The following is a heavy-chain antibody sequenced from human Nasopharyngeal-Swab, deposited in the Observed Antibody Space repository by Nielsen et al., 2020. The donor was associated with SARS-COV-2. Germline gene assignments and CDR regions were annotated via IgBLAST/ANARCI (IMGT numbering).Heavy chain of an antibody. CDR1: GYTFTSYD. CDR2: MNPNSGNT. D-gene: IGHD3-22*01. V-gene: IGHV1-8*01. Sequence: ASVKVSCKASGYTFTSYDISWVRQATGQGLEWMGWMNPNSGNTGYAQKFQGRVTMTRNTSISTAYMELSSLRSEDTAVYYCARGSFYYYDSSGYYYSYWGQGTLVTVSS. CDR3: ARGSFYYYDSSGYYYSY. J-gene: IGHJ4*02.